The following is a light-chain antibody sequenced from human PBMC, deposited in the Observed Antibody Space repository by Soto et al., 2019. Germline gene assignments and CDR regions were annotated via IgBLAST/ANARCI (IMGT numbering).Light chain of an antibody. V-gene: IGKV3-20*01. CDR1: QSIASSY. CDR3: QQYGSSPRFT. Sequence: PGERATLSCRASQSIASSYLAWSQQKPGQAPRLLIYGASSRATGIPDRFSGSGSRTDFTLTITRLEPEDFAVYYCQQYGSSPRFTFGPGTKVDI. J-gene: IGKJ3*01. CDR2: GAS.